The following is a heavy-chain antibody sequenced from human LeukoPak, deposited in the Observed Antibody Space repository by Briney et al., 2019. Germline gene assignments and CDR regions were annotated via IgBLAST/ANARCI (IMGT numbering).Heavy chain of an antibody. V-gene: IGHV3-23*01. D-gene: IGHD5-18*01. CDR2: ISGSGSST. Sequence: GGSLRLSCAASGFTFSSYAMSWVRQAPGKGLEWVSAISGSGSSTYYADSVKGRFTISRDNSKNTLYLQMNSLRAEDTAVYYCAISAMVTDWYFDLWGRGTLVTVSS. CDR3: AISAMVTDWYFDL. J-gene: IGHJ2*01. CDR1: GFTFSSYA.